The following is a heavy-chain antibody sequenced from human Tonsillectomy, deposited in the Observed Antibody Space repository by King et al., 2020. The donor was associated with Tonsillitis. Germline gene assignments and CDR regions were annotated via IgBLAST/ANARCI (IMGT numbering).Heavy chain of an antibody. J-gene: IGHJ4*02. CDR2: IYSGGGT. D-gene: IGHD4-11*01. V-gene: IGHV3-66*01. CDR3: ARWARPHSYYFDY. Sequence: EVQLVESGGGLVQPGGSLRVSCAASGFTVSSNYMSWVRQAPGKGLEWVSVIYSGGGTHYADSVKGRFTISRDNFKNTLYLQMNSLRSEDTAVYYCARWARPHSYYFDYWGQGTLVTVSS. CDR1: GFTVSSNY.